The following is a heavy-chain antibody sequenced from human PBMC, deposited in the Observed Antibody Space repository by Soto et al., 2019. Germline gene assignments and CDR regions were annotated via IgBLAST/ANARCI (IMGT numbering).Heavy chain of an antibody. D-gene: IGHD4-17*01. CDR3: ARLAEVFGDVYQY. J-gene: IGHJ1*01. CDR1: GFTFDRYW. V-gene: IGHV3-7*03. Sequence: EVQLVASGGGLVQPGGSLRLSCEASGFTFDRYWFSWVRQTPGKELEWVANIRQDGNEMYYADSVKGRFTISRDNAESTLYLQMNSLTDEDTAVYYCARLAEVFGDVYQYWGQCTVVTVSS. CDR2: IRQDGNEM.